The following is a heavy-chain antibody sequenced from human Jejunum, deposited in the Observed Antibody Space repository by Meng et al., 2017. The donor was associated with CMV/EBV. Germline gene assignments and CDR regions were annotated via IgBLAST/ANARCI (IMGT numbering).Heavy chain of an antibody. CDR2: ITSSSSTI. CDR1: GFTVSSYS. J-gene: IGHJ6*02. V-gene: IGHV3-48*04. CDR3: ARDPVLSGLDV. Sequence: AAAGFTVSSYSMSGVRQAPGRRLEWVSYITSSSSTIYYADSVRSRFTISRDNAKNSLYLQMNSLRADDTALYYCARDPVLSGLDVWGQGATVTVSS.